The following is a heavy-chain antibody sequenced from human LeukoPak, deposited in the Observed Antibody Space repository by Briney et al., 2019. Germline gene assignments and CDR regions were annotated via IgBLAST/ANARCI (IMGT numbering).Heavy chain of an antibody. CDR2: ISWDGGST. Sequence: PGGSLRLSCAASGFTFDDYAMHWVRQAPGKGLEWVSLISWDGGSTYYADSVKGRFTISRDNSRHTLYLQMNSLGAEDTALYYCAKGKEYSGFGPILSGYYYGMDVWGKGTTVTVSS. CDR3: AKGKEYSGFGPILSGYYYGMDV. V-gene: IGHV3-43D*04. D-gene: IGHD5-12*01. J-gene: IGHJ6*04. CDR1: GFTFDDYA.